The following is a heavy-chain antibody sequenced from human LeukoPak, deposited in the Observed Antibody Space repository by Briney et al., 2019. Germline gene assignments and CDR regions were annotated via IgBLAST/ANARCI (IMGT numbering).Heavy chain of an antibody. D-gene: IGHD1-20*01. CDR1: GGSISSYY. CDR3: ARGDSWNDVGGFYCFDY. J-gene: IGHJ4*02. Sequence: SETLSLTCTVSGGSISSYYWSWIRQPPGKGLEWIGEINHSGSTNYNPSLKSRVTISVDTSKNQFSLKLSSVTAADTAVYYCARGDSWNDVGGFYCFDYWGQGTLVTVSS. V-gene: IGHV4-34*01. CDR2: INHSGST.